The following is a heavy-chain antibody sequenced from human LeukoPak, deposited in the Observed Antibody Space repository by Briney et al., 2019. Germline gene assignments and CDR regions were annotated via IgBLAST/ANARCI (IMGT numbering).Heavy chain of an antibody. J-gene: IGHJ6*03. CDR2: MYISRST. Sequence: SETLSLTCTCCVGFNRCSYWSGVGQPAWRGREWIGRMYISRSTDYNQYLKSRVNMALDTSKNQLSLKQTSVTAADTAVYYCARESIEVENYYYYYYMDVWGKGTTVTVSS. CDR1: VGFNRCSY. CDR3: ARESIEVENYYYYYYMDV. V-gene: IGHV4-4*07. D-gene: IGHD6-6*01.